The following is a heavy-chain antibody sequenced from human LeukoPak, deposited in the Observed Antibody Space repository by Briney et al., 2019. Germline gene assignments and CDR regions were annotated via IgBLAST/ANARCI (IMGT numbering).Heavy chain of an antibody. Sequence: GASVKVSCKASGYTFTSYGISWVRQAPGQGLEWMGWINPNSGGTNYAQKFQGRVTMTRDTSISTAYMELSRLRSDDTAVYYCARDNAAQKYYYGSGSFLFDYWGQGTLVTVSS. J-gene: IGHJ4*02. CDR1: GYTFTSYG. CDR2: INPNSGGT. V-gene: IGHV1-2*02. D-gene: IGHD3-10*01. CDR3: ARDNAAQKYYYGSGSFLFDY.